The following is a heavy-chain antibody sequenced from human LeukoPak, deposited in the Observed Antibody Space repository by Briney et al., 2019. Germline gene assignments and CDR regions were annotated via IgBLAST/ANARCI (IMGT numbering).Heavy chain of an antibody. CDR2: IYTSGST. Sequence: SEILSLTCTVSGGSISSGSYYWSWIRQPAGKGLERIGRIYTSGSTNYNPSLKSRVTISVDTSKNQFSLKLSSVTAADTAVYYCARVGDDYGDYGGGNDAFDIWGQGTMVTVSS. V-gene: IGHV4-61*02. J-gene: IGHJ3*02. CDR1: GGSISSGSYY. CDR3: ARVGDDYGDYGGGNDAFDI. D-gene: IGHD4-17*01.